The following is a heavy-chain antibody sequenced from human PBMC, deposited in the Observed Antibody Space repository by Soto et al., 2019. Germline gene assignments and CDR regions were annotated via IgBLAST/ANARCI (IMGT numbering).Heavy chain of an antibody. CDR2: ISSGGSTI. D-gene: IGHD6-19*01. V-gene: IGHV3-11*01. J-gene: IGHJ4*02. Sequence: GGSLRLSCAASGFTFSDYYMSWIRQAPGKGLEWVSYISSGGSTIYYADSVKGRFTISRDNAKNSLYLQMNSLRAEDTAVYYCARAVAGSSYYFDYWGQGTLVTVSS. CDR1: GFTFSDYY. CDR3: ARAVAGSSYYFDY.